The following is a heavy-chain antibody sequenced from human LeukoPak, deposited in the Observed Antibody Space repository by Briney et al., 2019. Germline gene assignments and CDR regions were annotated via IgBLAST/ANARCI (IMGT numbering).Heavy chain of an antibody. CDR1: GFTFSSYW. V-gene: IGHV3-7*01. D-gene: IGHD3-10*01. Sequence: GGSLRLSCAASGFTFSSYWMSWVRQAPGKGLEWVANIKQDGSEKYYVDSVKGRFTISRDNSKNTLYLQMNSLRAEDTAVYYCAREGPGSFYYMDVWGKGTTVTVSS. CDR3: AREGPGSFYYMDV. CDR2: IKQDGSEK. J-gene: IGHJ6*03.